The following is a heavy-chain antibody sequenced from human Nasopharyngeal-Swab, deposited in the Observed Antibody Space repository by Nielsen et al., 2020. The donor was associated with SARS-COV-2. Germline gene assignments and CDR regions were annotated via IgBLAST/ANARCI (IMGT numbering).Heavy chain of an antibody. CDR3: TTEIVGAAIFDY. D-gene: IGHD1-26*01. Sequence: GESLKISCAASGFTFSNAWMNWVRQAPGKGLEWVGRIKSKTDGGTTDYAAPVTGRFTISRDDSKNTLYLQMNSLKTEDTAVYYCTTEIVGAAIFDYWGQGTLVTVSS. CDR2: IKSKTDGGTT. J-gene: IGHJ4*02. V-gene: IGHV3-15*07. CDR1: GFTFSNAW.